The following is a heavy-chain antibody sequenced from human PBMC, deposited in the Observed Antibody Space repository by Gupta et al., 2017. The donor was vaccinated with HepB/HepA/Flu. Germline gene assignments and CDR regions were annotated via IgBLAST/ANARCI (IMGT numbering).Heavy chain of an antibody. CDR2: INHSGST. CDR3: ARGRRIVVVPVKLDGYFQH. Sequence: QVQLQQWGAGLLKPSETLSLTCAVYGGSFSGYYWSWLRQPPGKGLEWIGEINHSGSTNYNPSLKSRVTISVDTSKNQFSLKLSSVTAADTAVYYCARGRRIVVVPVKLDGYFQHWGQGTLVTVSS. V-gene: IGHV4-34*01. D-gene: IGHD2-2*01. J-gene: IGHJ1*01. CDR1: GGSFSGYY.